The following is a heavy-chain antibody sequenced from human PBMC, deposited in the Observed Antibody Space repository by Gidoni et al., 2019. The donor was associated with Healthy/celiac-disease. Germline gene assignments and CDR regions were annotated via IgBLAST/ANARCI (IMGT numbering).Heavy chain of an antibody. CDR2: CDPEDGET. CDR3: AKIRGIAVNWFDP. V-gene: IGHV1-24*01. D-gene: IGHD6-19*01. CDR1: GYPLTELS. J-gene: IGHJ5*02. Sequence: QVQLVQSGAEVTKTGASVTVSCQVSGYPLTELSMHWVRQAPGKGLEWMGGCDPEDGETIYEKKFQGRVTMTEDTSTDTAYMELSSLRSEDTAVYYCAKIRGIAVNWFDPWGQGTLVTVSS.